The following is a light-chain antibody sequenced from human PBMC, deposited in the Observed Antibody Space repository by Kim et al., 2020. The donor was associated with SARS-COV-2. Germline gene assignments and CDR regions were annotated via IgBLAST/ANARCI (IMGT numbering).Light chain of an antibody. Sequence: SYELTQPPSVSVSPGQTARVTCSGDVLPKQYAYWYQQKPGQAPVLLIYKDSQRPSGIPERFSGSSSGTRVTLTISGVQAEDEADYYCQSANNSGVVFGGGTQLTVL. CDR1: VLPKQY. J-gene: IGLJ2*01. V-gene: IGLV3-25*03. CDR2: KDS. CDR3: QSANNSGVV.